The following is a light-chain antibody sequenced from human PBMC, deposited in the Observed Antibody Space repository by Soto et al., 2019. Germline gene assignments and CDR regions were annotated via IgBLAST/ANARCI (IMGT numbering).Light chain of an antibody. Sequence: EIVLTQSPATLSLSPGERATLSCRASQSVSSYLAWYQQKPGQAPRLLLYGASSRAIGIPDRFSGSGSGTDFTLTISRLEPEDFAVYYCQQYDTSPPLTFGGGTKVEIK. CDR1: QSVSSY. CDR2: GAS. J-gene: IGKJ4*01. CDR3: QQYDTSPPLT. V-gene: IGKV3-20*01.